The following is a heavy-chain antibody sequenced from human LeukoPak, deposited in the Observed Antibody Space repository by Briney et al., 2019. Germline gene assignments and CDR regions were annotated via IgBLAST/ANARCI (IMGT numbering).Heavy chain of an antibody. J-gene: IGHJ4*02. Sequence: PGGSLRLSCAASGFTFSDYYMSWIRQAPGKGLEWVSYISSSSDYTNYADSVKGRFTISRDNAKNSLYLHMNSLRAEDTAVYYCTRAPGDLWSWYDYWGQGTLVTVSS. CDR3: TRAPGDLWSWYDY. V-gene: IGHV3-11*06. CDR2: ISSSSDYT. CDR1: GFTFSDYY. D-gene: IGHD3-10*01.